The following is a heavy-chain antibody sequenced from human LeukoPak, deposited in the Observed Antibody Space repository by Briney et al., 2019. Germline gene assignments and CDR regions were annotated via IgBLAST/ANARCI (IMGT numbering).Heavy chain of an antibody. D-gene: IGHD2-15*01. J-gene: IGHJ4*02. CDR2: INPSSGGT. CDR1: GYTFTDYF. CDR3: ARDWCTGGICYGSADY. V-gene: IGHV1-2*02. Sequence: ASVKVSCKTSGYTFTDYFMHWVRQAPGQGLEWMGWINPSSGGTNYAQKFQGRVTMTRDTSISTVYMELSRLTSDDTAVYYCARDWCTGGICYGSADYWGQGTLVTVSS.